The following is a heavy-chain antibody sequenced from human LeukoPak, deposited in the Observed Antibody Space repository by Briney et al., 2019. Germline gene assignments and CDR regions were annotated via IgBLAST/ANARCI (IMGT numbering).Heavy chain of an antibody. CDR2: IYPGDSDT. J-gene: IGHJ6*03. CDR1: GYSFTSYW. D-gene: IGHD2-2*01. Sequence: GESLKISCKGSGYSFTSYWIGWVRQMPGKGLEWMGIIYPGDSDTRYSPSFQGQVTISADKSISTAYLQWSSLKASDTAMYYCARQHRSSTSHKGPMDVWVKGTTVTVSS. CDR3: ARQHRSSTSHKGPMDV. V-gene: IGHV5-51*01.